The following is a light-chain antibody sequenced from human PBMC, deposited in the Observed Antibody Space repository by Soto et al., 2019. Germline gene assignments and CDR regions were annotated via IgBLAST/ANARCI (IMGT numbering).Light chain of an antibody. V-gene: IGKV3-15*01. CDR2: GAS. Sequence: EIVLTQSPGTLSLSPGERATLSCRASHSLNTDLAWYQQKPGQAPRLLLYGASTRATGVPPRFSGGGSGTEFTLTISSLQSEDSAIYYCQQYKSWPPITFGQGTRLEIK. CDR1: HSLNTD. J-gene: IGKJ5*01. CDR3: QQYKSWPPIT.